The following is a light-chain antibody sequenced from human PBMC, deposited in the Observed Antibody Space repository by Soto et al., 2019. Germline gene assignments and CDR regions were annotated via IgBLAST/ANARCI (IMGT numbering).Light chain of an antibody. Sequence: QSALTQPASVSGSPGQSITISCTGTNSDVGGFNYVSWYQQHPDKAPKLIIFEVTDRPSGVSNRFSGSKSGNTASLTISGLQSEDEAEYYCCSYTSRSTLVFGGGTTLTVL. CDR3: CSYTSRSTLV. CDR1: NSDVGGFNY. CDR2: EVT. J-gene: IGLJ2*01. V-gene: IGLV2-14*01.